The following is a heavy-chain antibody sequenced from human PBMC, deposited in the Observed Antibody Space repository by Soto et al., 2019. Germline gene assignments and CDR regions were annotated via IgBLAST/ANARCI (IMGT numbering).Heavy chain of an antibody. J-gene: IGHJ4*02. V-gene: IGHV3-23*01. D-gene: IGHD2-15*01. Sequence: GGSLRLSCAASGFTFNNYAMSWVRQAPGKGLEWVSAISGSGRETYYSDSFKGRFTISRDNSKSTLSLQMNGLRVEDAAIYYCAKSERITVSIAAFHGDSWGQGTLVTVSS. CDR3: AKSERITVSIAAFHGDS. CDR1: GFTFNNYA. CDR2: ISGSGRET.